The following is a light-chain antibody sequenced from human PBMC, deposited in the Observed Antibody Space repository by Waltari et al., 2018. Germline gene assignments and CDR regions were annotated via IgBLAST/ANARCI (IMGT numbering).Light chain of an antibody. Sequence: QLVLTQSPSASASLGASFKLTCILSSWPSCYAIAGHQQQPEKGPRYLMKLNSDGSHSKGDGIPDRFSGSSSGAERYLTISSLQSEDEADYYCQTWGTGIPVVFGGGTKLTVL. V-gene: IGLV4-69*01. CDR3: QTWGTGIPVV. CDR2: LNSDGSH. CDR1: SWPSCYA. J-gene: IGLJ2*01.